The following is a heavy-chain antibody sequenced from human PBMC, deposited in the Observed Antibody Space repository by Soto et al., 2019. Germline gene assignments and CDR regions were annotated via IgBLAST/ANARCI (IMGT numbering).Heavy chain of an antibody. CDR2: ISGSGGSA. J-gene: IGHJ4*02. V-gene: IGHV3-23*01. D-gene: IGHD3-10*01. CDR1: GFTLSSYA. CDR3: TRGPRPISTGTGAY. Sequence: GGSLRLSCAASGFTLSSYAMSWVRQAPGKGLEWVSAISGSGGSAYYADSVKGRFTISRDNVNDTLYLQMNNLRAEDSGLYYCTRGPRPISTGTGAYWGQGTQVTVSS.